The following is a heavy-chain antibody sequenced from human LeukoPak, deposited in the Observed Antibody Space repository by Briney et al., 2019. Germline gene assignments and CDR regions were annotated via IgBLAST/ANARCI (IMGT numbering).Heavy chain of an antibody. D-gene: IGHD3-22*01. CDR2: IIPIFDTP. J-gene: IGHJ5*02. V-gene: IGHV1-69*06. Sequence: GASVKVSCKASGGTFSTYAINWVRQAPGQGLEWMGGIIPIFDTPNYAQKFQGRVTITADKSTSTAYMELSSLRSEDTAVYYCARGDHYDYFDPWGQGTLVTVSS. CDR3: ARGDHYDYFDP. CDR1: GGTFSTYA.